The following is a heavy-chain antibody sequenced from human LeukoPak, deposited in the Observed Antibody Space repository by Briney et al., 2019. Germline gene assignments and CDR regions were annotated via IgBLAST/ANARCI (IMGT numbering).Heavy chain of an antibody. CDR3: ARDGRDSSGYYLIY. CDR2: IIPILGIA. D-gene: IGHD3-22*01. Sequence: ASVKVSRKASGGTFSSYAISWVRQAPGQGLEWRGRIIPILGIANYAQKFQGRVTITADKSTSTAYMELSSLRSEDTAVYYCARDGRDSSGYYLIYWGQGTLVTVSS. CDR1: GGTFSSYA. V-gene: IGHV1-69*04. J-gene: IGHJ4*02.